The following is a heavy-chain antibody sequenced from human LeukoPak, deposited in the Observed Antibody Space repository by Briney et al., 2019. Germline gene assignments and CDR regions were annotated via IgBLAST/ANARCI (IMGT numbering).Heavy chain of an antibody. CDR3: ATDREGDPSAYYLV. J-gene: IGHJ4*02. D-gene: IGHD3-22*01. V-gene: IGHV3-23*01. CDR2: ISDNGGRT. CDR1: GFTFSGYA. Sequence: XGSLRLSCAASGFTFSGYAMSWVRQAPGKGREWVSTISDNGGRTYYADSVKGRFTISRDNSKNTLFLQMNSLRAEDSAVYYCATDREGDPSAYYLVGGQGTLITVSS.